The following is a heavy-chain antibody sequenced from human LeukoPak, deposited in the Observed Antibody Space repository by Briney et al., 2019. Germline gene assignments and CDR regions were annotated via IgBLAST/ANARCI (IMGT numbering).Heavy chain of an antibody. J-gene: IGHJ3*02. CDR1: GASVSSGGYF. CDR3: ARHFRKGVAFDI. D-gene: IGHD1-14*01. V-gene: IGHV4-30-2*01. CDR2: MSHSGST. Sequence: EPSQTLSLTCTVSGASVSSGGYFWSWIRQPPGKGLEWIGYMSHSGSTNYNPSLKSRVTISVDTSKNQFSLKLSSVTAADTAVYYCARHFRKGVAFDIWGQGTMVTVSS.